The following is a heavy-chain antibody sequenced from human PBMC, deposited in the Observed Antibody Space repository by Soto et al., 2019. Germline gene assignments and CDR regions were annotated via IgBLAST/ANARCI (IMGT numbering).Heavy chain of an antibody. Sequence: GXSLRLSCAASGFTFSSYALHWFRQAPVNGLEWVAVISYDGSNKYYADSVKGRFTISRDNSKNTLYLQMNSLRAEDTAVYYCATSYQLLANYYYYGMDVWGQGTTVTVS. CDR2: ISYDGSNK. CDR1: GFTFSSYA. D-gene: IGHD2-2*01. J-gene: IGHJ6*02. CDR3: ATSYQLLANYYYYGMDV. V-gene: IGHV3-30-3*01.